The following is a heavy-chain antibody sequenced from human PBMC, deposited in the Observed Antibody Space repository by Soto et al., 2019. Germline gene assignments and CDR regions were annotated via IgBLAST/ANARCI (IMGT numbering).Heavy chain of an antibody. V-gene: IGHV3-23*01. CDR2: ISGSGGST. J-gene: IGHJ4*02. Sequence: GGSLRLSCAASGFTFSSYAMSWVRQAPGKGLEWVSAISGSGGSTYYADSVKGRFTISRDNSKNTLYLQMNSLRAEDTAVYYCAKDDRLRYFDWLLYVSFDYWGQGTLVTVXS. CDR3: AKDDRLRYFDWLLYVSFDY. CDR1: GFTFSSYA. D-gene: IGHD3-9*01.